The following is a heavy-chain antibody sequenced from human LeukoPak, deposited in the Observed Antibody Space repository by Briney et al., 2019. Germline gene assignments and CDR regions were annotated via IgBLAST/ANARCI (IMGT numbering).Heavy chain of an antibody. D-gene: IGHD7-27*01. CDR1: GFTFSSYA. CDR2: ISGSGGST. CDR3: AKLPEHNWGSFDY. V-gene: IGHV3-23*01. Sequence: PGGSLRLSCAASGFTFSSYAMSWVRQAPGKGLEWVSAISGSGGSTYYADSVMGRFTISRDNSKNTLYLQMNSLRAEDTAVYYCAKLPEHNWGSFDYWGQGTLVTVSS. J-gene: IGHJ4*02.